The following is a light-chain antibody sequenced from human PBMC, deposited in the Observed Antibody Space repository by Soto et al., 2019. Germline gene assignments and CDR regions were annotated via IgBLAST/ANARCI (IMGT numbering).Light chain of an antibody. CDR2: DAS. CDR3: QQRSNWWT. J-gene: IGKJ1*01. CDR1: QSVGSY. V-gene: IGKV3-11*01. Sequence: EIVLTQSPATLSLSPGERATLSCRASQSVGSYLAWYQQKPGQAPRLLIFDASNRATGIPARFSGSGSGTDFPLTSSSLEPEDVAVYYCQQRSNWWTFGQGTKVDIK.